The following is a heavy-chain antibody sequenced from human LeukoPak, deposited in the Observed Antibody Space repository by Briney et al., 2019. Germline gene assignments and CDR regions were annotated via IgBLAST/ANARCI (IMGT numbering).Heavy chain of an antibody. CDR2: IYYSGSI. V-gene: IGHV4-31*03. CDR1: GGSISSGGYY. Sequence: PSQTLSLTCTVSGGSISSGGYYWSWIRQHPGKGLEWIGYIYYSGSIYYNPSLKSRVTISVDTSKNQFSLKLSSVTAADTAVYYCARARYSSSWACDYWGQGTLVTVSS. D-gene: IGHD6-13*01. J-gene: IGHJ4*02. CDR3: ARARYSSSWACDY.